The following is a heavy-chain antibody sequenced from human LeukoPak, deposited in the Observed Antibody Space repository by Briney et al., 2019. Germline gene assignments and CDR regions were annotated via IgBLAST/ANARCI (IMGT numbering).Heavy chain of an antibody. J-gene: IGHJ5*02. V-gene: IGHV3-21*01. CDR1: GFTFSSSS. Sequence: GRSLRLSCAASGFTFSSSSMNWVRQTPGKGLEWVSLIRSGSTYTYYADSVKGRFTISRDNAKNSLFLQMNSLRAEDTAVYYCAKDLAVSSNAWGQGTLVTVSS. CDR3: AKDLAVSSNA. D-gene: IGHD6-19*01. CDR2: IRSGSTYT.